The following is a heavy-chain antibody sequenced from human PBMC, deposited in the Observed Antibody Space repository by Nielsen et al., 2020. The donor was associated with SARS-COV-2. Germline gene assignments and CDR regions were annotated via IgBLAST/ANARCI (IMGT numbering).Heavy chain of an antibody. D-gene: IGHD4-17*01. CDR3: AKAGFHDYGDYNGMDV. V-gene: IGHV3-9*01. CDR1: GFTFDDYA. Sequence: GGSLRLSCAASGFTFDDYAMHWVRQAPGKGLEWVSGISWNGGSIGYADSVKGRFTISRDNAKNSLYLQMNSLRAEDTALYYCAKAGFHDYGDYNGMDVWGQGTTVTVSS. CDR2: ISWNGGSI. J-gene: IGHJ6*02.